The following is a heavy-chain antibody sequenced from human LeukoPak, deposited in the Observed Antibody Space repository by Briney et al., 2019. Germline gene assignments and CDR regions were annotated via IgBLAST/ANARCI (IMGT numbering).Heavy chain of an antibody. V-gene: IGHV4-34*01. CDR1: GGSFSGYY. Sequence: SETLSLTCAVYGGSFSGYYWSWIRQPPGKGLEWIGEINHSGSTNYNPSLKSRVTISVDTSKNQFSLKLSSVTAADTAVYYCARGGYYDSSGYNPEFDYWGQGTLVTVSS. D-gene: IGHD3-22*01. CDR3: ARGGYYDSSGYNPEFDY. CDR2: INHSGST. J-gene: IGHJ4*02.